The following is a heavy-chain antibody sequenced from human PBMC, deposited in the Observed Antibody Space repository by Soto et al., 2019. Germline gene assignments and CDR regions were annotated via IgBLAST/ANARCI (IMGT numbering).Heavy chain of an antibody. CDR2: INPNSGGT. CDR1: GYTFTGYY. D-gene: IGHD2-2*02. V-gene: IGHV1-2*02. CDR3: ARACTSCDIRDYYYHGMDV. J-gene: IGHJ6*02. Sequence: GASVKVSCKASGYTFTGYYMHWVRQAPGQGLEWMGWINPNSGGTNYAQKFQGRVTMTRDTSISTPYMELSRLRSDDTAVYYCARACTSCDIRDYYYHGMDVWGQGTTVTVSS.